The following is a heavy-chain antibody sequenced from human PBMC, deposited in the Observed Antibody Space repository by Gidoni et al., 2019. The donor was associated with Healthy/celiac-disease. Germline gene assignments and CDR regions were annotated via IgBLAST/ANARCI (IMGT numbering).Heavy chain of an antibody. J-gene: IGHJ4*02. CDR2: ISGSGGST. Sequence: EVQLLESGGGLVQPGGSLILSCAASGFTFSSYAMSSVRQAPGKGLEWVSAISGSGGSTYYADSVKGRFTISRDNSKNTLYMQMNSLRAEDTAVYYCAKFPHAIAAAGNFDYWGQGTLVTVSS. V-gene: IGHV3-23*01. CDR3: AKFPHAIAAAGNFDY. D-gene: IGHD6-13*01. CDR1: GFTFSSYA.